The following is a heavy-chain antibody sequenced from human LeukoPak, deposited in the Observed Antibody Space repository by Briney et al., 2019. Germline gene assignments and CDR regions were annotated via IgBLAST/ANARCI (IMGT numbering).Heavy chain of an antibody. CDR3: ARDLVRSYELLFPTWFDP. CDR1: GFTFSSYE. Sequence: GGSLRLSCAASGFTFSSYEMNWVRQAPGKGLEWVSYISISGTTTYYADSVKGRFTISRDNAKNSLYLQMNSLRAEDTAVYYCARDLVRSYELLFPTWFDPWGQGTLVTVSS. D-gene: IGHD2-2*01. CDR2: ISISGTTT. J-gene: IGHJ5*02. V-gene: IGHV3-48*03.